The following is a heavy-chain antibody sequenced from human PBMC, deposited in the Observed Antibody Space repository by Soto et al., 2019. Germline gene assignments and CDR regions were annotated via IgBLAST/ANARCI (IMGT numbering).Heavy chain of an antibody. Sequence: EVQLLESGGGLVQPGGSLRLSCAASGFTFSSYAMSWVRQAPGKGLEWVSAISGSGGTTYYADSVKSRFTSSRDNSKNTLYLQMNNLRAEDTAVYYCAKTANGWFSDCDILGHGTMVTVSS. CDR2: ISGSGGTT. D-gene: IGHD2-21*01. CDR3: AKTANGWFSDCDI. V-gene: IGHV3-23*01. J-gene: IGHJ3*02. CDR1: GFTFSSYA.